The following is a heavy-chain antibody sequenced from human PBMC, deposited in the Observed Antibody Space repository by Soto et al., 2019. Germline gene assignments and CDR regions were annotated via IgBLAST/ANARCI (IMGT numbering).Heavy chain of an antibody. CDR3: ARVGYCSGGSCPPDPYNWFDP. Sequence: PSETLSLTCTVSGGSISSGGYYWSWIRQHPGKGLEWIGYIYYSGSTYYNPSLKSRVTISVDTSKNQFSLKLSSVTAADTAVYYCARVGYCSGGSCPPDPYNWFDPWGQGTLVTVSS. D-gene: IGHD2-15*01. CDR1: GGSISSGGYY. CDR2: IYYSGST. V-gene: IGHV4-31*03. J-gene: IGHJ5*02.